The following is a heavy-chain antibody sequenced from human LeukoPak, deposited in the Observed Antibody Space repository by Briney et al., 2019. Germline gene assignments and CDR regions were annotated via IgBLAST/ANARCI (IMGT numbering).Heavy chain of an antibody. J-gene: IGHJ4*02. CDR3: VSPRGFSYGYFDY. Sequence: PSETPPLTCTVSGGSISSSSAYWGWIRQPPGKGLEWIGSIYYGKNTYYNPSLKSRVTISADTSKNQFSLTLGSVSATDTAVYYCVSPRGFSYGYFDYWGQGTLVTVSS. D-gene: IGHD5-18*01. CDR2: IYYGKNT. CDR1: GGSISSSSAY. V-gene: IGHV4-39*01.